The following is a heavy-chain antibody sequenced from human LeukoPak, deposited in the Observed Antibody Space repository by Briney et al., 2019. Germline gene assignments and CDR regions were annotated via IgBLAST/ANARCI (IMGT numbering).Heavy chain of an antibody. CDR1: VGSSSSYY. J-gene: IGHJ4*02. Sequence: SETLSLTCTVSVGSSSSYYWSWIRQPPGKGLEWIGYIYYSGSTNYNPSLKSRVTISVDTSKNQFSLKLSSVTAADTAVYYCARESARYDYVSDYWGQGTLVTVSS. CDR2: IYYSGST. D-gene: IGHD3-16*01. CDR3: ARESARYDYVSDY. V-gene: IGHV4-59*01.